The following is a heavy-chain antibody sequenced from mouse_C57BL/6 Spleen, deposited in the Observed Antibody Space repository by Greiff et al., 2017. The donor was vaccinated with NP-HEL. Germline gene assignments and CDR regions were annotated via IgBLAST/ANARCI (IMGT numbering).Heavy chain of an antibody. CDR2: IDPETGGT. J-gene: IGHJ1*03. CDR1: GYTFTDYE. Sequence: QVQLKQSGAELVRPGASVTLSCKASGYTFTDYEMHWVKQTPVHGLEWIGAIDPETGGTAYNQKFKGKAILTADKSSSTAYMELRSLTSEDSAVYYCTRPYRYYGSSYWYFDVWGTGTTVTVSS. D-gene: IGHD1-1*01. V-gene: IGHV1-15*01. CDR3: TRPYRYYGSSYWYFDV.